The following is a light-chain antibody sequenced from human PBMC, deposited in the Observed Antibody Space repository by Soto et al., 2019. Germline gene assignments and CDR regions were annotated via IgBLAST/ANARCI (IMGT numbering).Light chain of an antibody. V-gene: IGKV3-20*01. CDR1: QSISSSY. Sequence: EIVLTQSPGTLSLSPGERATLACMASQSISSSYLAWYQQKPGQAPRPLVYGASSRATGIPDRFRGRGSGTEFTRTISRLWPEDFAVYYRQKYGSSLCTFGSRTKVDI. J-gene: IGKJ3*01. CDR2: GAS. CDR3: QKYGSSLCT.